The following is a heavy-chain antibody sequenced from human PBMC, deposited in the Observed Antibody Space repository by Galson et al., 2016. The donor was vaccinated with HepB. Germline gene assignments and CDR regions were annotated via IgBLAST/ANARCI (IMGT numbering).Heavy chain of an antibody. CDR2: ITDSGGSA. J-gene: IGHJ4*02. D-gene: IGHD6-25*01. V-gene: IGHV3-23*01. CDR3: TRAAAPPHFEF. Sequence: SLRLSCAASGFTFSTYAMRWVRQAPGKGLEWVSSITDSGGSAYYADSVKGRFTTSRDNSKNTLFLQMNSLRAEDTAIYYCTRAAAPPHFEFWGQGALVTVSS. CDR1: GFTFSTYA.